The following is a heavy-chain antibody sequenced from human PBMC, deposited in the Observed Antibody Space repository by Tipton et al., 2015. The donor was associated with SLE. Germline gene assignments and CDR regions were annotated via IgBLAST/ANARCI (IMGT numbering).Heavy chain of an antibody. V-gene: IGHV4-34*01. CDR2: INHSGST. D-gene: IGHD3-22*01. Sequence: AGLVKPSETLSLTCAVYGGSFSGYYWSWIRQPPGKGLEWIGEINHSGSTNYNPSLKSRVTISVDTSKNQFSLKLSSVTAADTAVYYCARVTTSYDSSGLYYFDYWGQGTLVTVSS. CDR1: GGSFSGYY. J-gene: IGHJ4*02. CDR3: ARVTTSYDSSGLYYFDY.